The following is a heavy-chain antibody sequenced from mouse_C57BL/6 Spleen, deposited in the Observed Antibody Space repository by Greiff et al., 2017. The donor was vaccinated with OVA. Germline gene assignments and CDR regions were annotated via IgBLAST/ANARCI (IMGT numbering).Heavy chain of an antibody. CDR2: ISSGSSTI. V-gene: IGHV5-17*01. CDR1: GFTFSDYG. Sequence: EVKLMESGGGLVKPGGSLKLSCAASGFTFSDYGMHWVRQAPEKGLEWVAYISSGSSTIYYADTVKGRFTISRDNAKNTLFLQMTSLRSEDTAMYYCARYYDYDGFDYWGQGTTLTVSS. J-gene: IGHJ2*01. CDR3: ARYYDYDGFDY. D-gene: IGHD2-4*01.